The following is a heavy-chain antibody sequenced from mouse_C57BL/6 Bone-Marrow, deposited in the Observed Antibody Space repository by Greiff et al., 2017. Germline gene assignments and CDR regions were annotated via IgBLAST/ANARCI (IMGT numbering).Heavy chain of an antibody. Sequence: EVKLMESGGGLVQPGESLKLSCESNEYEFPSHDMSWVRKTPEKRLELVAAINSDGGSTYYPDTMERRFIISRDNTKKTLYLQMSSLRSEDTALYYCARHGDYGSSSYWYFDVWGTGTTGTVSS. V-gene: IGHV5-2*01. J-gene: IGHJ1*03. CDR2: INSDGGST. CDR3: ARHGDYGSSSYWYFDV. D-gene: IGHD1-1*01. CDR1: EYEFPSHD.